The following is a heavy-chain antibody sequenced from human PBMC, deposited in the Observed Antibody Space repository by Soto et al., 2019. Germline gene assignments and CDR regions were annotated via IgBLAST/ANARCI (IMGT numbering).Heavy chain of an antibody. CDR1: GGSFSGYY. V-gene: IGHV4-34*01. CDR3: ARAFYGGATRWSWFDP. D-gene: IGHD1-26*01. J-gene: IGHJ5*02. CDR2: INHSGST. Sequence: SETLSLTCAVYGGSFSGYYCSWIRQPPGKGLEWIGEINHSGSTNYNPSLKSRVTISVDTSKNQFSLKLSSVTAADTAVYYCARAFYGGATRWSWFDPWGQGTLVTVSS.